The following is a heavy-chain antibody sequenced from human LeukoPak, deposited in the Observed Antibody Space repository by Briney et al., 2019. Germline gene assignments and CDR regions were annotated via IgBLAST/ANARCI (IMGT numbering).Heavy chain of an antibody. V-gene: IGHV3-48*03. CDR3: ARDGCTNGVCHGLDH. CDR1: GLTFNSYE. J-gene: IGHJ4*02. Sequence: QPGGSLRLSCAASGLTFNSYEMNWVRQAPGKGLEWVSYIISSGDTRYDADSVQGRFNISRDNAKNSLYMQMNSLRVEHTAVYYCARDGCTNGVCHGLDHWGQGTLVTVSS. D-gene: IGHD2-8*01. CDR2: IISSGDTR.